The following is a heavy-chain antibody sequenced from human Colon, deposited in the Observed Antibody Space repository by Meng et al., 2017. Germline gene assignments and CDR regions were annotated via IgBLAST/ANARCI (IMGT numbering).Heavy chain of an antibody. CDR3: ATDSGYDYRTLATYGIAFDS. CDR2: IIPIFRTA. J-gene: IGHJ4*02. V-gene: IGHV1-69*06. Sequence: SVKVSCKASGDTFSTFDISWVRQAPGQGLEWVGRIIPIFRTANYAQKFQGRVTISADTSTSTVYLELSGLKSEDTAVYYCATDSGYDYRTLATYGIAFDSWGQGTLVTVSS. D-gene: IGHD5-12*01. CDR1: GDTFSTFD.